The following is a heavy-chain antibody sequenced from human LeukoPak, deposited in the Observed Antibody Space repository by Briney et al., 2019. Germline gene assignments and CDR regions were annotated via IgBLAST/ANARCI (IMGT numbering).Heavy chain of an antibody. V-gene: IGHV4-61*01. D-gene: IGHD5-12*01. CDR1: GGSVSSGSYY. CDR2: IYYSGNT. CDR3: ARGFSGYGYFDY. J-gene: IGHJ4*02. Sequence: SETLSLTCIVSGGSVSSGSYYWSWIRQPPGEGLKWIGYIYYSGNTKYNPSLKSRVTISVDMSKNQFSLKLSSVTAADTAVYYCARGFSGYGYFDYWGQGTLVTVSS.